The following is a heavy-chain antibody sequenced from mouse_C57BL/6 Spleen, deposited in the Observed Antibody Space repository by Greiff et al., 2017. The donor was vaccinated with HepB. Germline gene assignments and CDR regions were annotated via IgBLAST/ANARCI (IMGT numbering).Heavy chain of an antibody. CDR2: ISYDGSN. CDR1: GYSITSGYY. CDR3: ARDRGYYGSGYFDV. Sequence: EVKLMESGPGLVKPSQSLSLTCSVTGYSITSGYYWNWIRQFPGNKLEWMGYISYDGSNNYNPSLKNRISITRDTSKNQFFLKLNSVTTEDTATYYCARDRGYYGSGYFDVWGTGTTVTVSS. J-gene: IGHJ1*03. V-gene: IGHV3-6*01. D-gene: IGHD1-1*01.